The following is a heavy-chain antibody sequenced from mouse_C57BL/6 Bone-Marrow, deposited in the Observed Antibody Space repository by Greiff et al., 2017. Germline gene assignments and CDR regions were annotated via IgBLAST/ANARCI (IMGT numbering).Heavy chain of an antibody. J-gene: IGHJ2*01. CDR3: ATGGIYDGDLYYFDY. V-gene: IGHV1-22*01. CDR2: INPNNGGT. D-gene: IGHD2-3*01. Sequence: EVQLQQSGPELVKPGASVKMSCKASGYTFTDYNMHWVKQSHGKSLEWIGYINPNNGGTSYNQKFKGKATLTVNKSSSTAYMELRSLTSEDSAVYYCATGGIYDGDLYYFDYWGQGTTLTVSS. CDR1: GYTFTDYN.